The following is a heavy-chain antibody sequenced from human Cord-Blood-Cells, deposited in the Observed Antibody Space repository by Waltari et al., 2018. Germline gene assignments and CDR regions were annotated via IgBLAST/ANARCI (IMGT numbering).Heavy chain of an antibody. D-gene: IGHD3-3*01. J-gene: IGHJ4*02. CDR2: ISYDGSNK. CDR1: GFHFRSYA. CDR3: ASDHITIFGVVIRDY. V-gene: IGHV3-30-3*01. Sequence: VQLVESGGGVVQPGRSLRLPWAASGFHFRSYAAHRVRQAPGKGLEWVAVISYDGSNKYYADSVKGRFTISRDNSKNTLYLQMNSLRAEDTAVYYCASDHITIFGVVIRDYWGQGTLVTVSS.